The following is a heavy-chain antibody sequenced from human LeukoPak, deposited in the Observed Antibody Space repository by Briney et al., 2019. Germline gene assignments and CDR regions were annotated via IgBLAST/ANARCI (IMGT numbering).Heavy chain of an antibody. J-gene: IGHJ4*02. CDR1: GFTFSSYA. CDR3: AMIKEG. D-gene: IGHD3-22*01. Sequence: GGSLRLSCAASGFTFSSYALSWVRQAPGKGLVWVSRINSDGRTTTYADSVKGRFTISRDNAKNTLYLQMNSLRAEDTAVYYCAMIKEGWGQGTLVTVSS. CDR2: INSDGRTT. V-gene: IGHV3-74*01.